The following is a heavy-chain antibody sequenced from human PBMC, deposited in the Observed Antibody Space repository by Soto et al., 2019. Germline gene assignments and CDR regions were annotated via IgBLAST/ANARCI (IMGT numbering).Heavy chain of an antibody. Sequence: GGSLRLSCAASGFTFSSYAVHWVRQAPGKGLEWVAVISYDGSNQYYAGSVKGRFTISRDNSKNTLSLQMNSLRAEDTAVYYCASISDWGPGTMVTVSS. CDR1: GFTFSSYA. J-gene: IGHJ3*01. V-gene: IGHV3-30-3*01. CDR2: ISYDGSNQ. CDR3: ASISD.